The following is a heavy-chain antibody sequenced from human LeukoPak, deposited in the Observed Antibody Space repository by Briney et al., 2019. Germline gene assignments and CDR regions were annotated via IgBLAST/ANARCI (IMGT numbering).Heavy chain of an antibody. Sequence: GGSLRLSCAASGFTFSSYAMSWVRQAPGKGLEWVSGISGSGGSTYYADSVKGRFTISRDNAKNSLYLQMNSLRAEDTAVYYCARDNNNGFDYWGQGILVTVSS. CDR2: ISGSGGST. V-gene: IGHV3-23*01. CDR3: ARDNNNGFDY. D-gene: IGHD1/OR15-1a*01. CDR1: GFTFSSYA. J-gene: IGHJ4*02.